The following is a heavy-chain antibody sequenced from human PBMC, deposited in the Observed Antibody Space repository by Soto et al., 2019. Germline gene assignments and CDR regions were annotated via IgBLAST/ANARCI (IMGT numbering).Heavy chain of an antibody. CDR1: GYSISSGYY. D-gene: IGHD3-22*01. CDR2: IYHSGST. CDR3: ASGDYYDSSGFGY. Sequence: SETLSLTCAVSGYSISSGYYWGWIRQPPGKGLEWIGSIYHSGSTYYNPSLKSRVTISVDTSKNQFSLKLSSVTAADTAVYYCASGDYYDSSGFGYWGQGTLVTVSS. V-gene: IGHV4-38-2*01. J-gene: IGHJ4*02.